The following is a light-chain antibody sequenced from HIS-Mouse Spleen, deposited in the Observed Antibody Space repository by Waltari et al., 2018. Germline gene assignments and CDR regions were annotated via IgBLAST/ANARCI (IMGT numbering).Light chain of an antibody. CDR1: NTGSKS. V-gene: IGLV3-21*03. J-gene: IGLJ2*01. CDR2: DDS. CDR3: QVWDSSSDHVV. Sequence: SYVLTQPPSVSVAPGKPARITCGGNNTGSKSVHWYQQKPGQAPVLGVYDDSDRPSGIPERFSGSNSGNTATLTISRVEAGDEADYYCQVWDSSSDHVVFGGGTKLTVL.